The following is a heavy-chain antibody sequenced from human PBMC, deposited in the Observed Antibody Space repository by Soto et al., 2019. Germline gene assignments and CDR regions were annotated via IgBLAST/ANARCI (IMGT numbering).Heavy chain of an antibody. J-gene: IGHJ5*02. CDR3: ARKTGTLTMWFDP. Sequence: SLTCTVSGGSISSYYWSWIRQPPGKGLEWIGYIYYSGSTNYNPSLKSRVTISVDTSKNQFSLKLSSVTAADTAVYYCARKTGTLTMWFDPWGQGTLVTVSS. D-gene: IGHD1-7*01. CDR2: IYYSGST. V-gene: IGHV4-59*01. CDR1: GGSISSYY.